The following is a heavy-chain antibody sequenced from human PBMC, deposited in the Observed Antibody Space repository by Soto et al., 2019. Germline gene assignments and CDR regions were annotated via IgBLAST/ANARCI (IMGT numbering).Heavy chain of an antibody. V-gene: IGHV4-59*08. CDR1: GGSMSSYY. CDR3: ARDFFDSSDYTTNWFDP. D-gene: IGHD3-22*01. J-gene: IGHJ5*02. Sequence: SETLSLTCAVSGGSMSSYYWSWIRQPPGKGLEWIAYIYYTGSANSNPNPSLKSRVTISVDTSKNQFSLKLTSVTAADAALYYCARDFFDSSDYTTNWFDPWGQGTLVTVSS. CDR2: IYYTGSA.